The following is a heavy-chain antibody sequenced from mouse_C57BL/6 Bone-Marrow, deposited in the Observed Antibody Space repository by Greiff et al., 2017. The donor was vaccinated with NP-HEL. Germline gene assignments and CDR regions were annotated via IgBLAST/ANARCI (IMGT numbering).Heavy chain of an antibody. J-gene: IGHJ3*01. CDR2: IYPSDSET. V-gene: IGHV1-61*01. Sequence: QVQLQQPGAELVRPGSSVKLSCKASGYTFTSYWMDWVKQRPGQGLEWIGNIYPSDSETHYNQKFKDKATLTVDKSSSTAYMQLSSLTSEDSAVYYCARGYGSLFAYWGQGTLVTVSA. CDR3: ARGYGSLFAY. CDR1: GYTFTSYW. D-gene: IGHD1-1*01.